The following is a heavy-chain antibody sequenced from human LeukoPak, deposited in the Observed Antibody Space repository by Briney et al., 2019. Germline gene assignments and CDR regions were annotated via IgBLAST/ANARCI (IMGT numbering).Heavy chain of an antibody. Sequence: GGSLRLSCAASGLTFSDYYMSWIRQAPGKGLEWVSAISGSGGSTYYADSVKGRFTISRDNSKNTMYLQMNSLRAEDTAVYYCARDFDADHDQDAFDVWGQGTLVTVSS. CDR2: ISGSGGST. J-gene: IGHJ3*01. CDR1: GLTFSDYY. D-gene: IGHD3-9*01. CDR3: ARDFDADHDQDAFDV. V-gene: IGHV3-23*01.